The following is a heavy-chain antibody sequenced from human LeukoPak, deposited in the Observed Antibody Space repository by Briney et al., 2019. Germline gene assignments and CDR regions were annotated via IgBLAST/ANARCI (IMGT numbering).Heavy chain of an antibody. J-gene: IGHJ6*02. CDR3: AKAVGVAATSPTSYFYYGMDV. Sequence: GGSLRLSCAASGFTFSSYGMHWVRQAPGKGLEWVAVISYDGSNKYYADSVKGRFTISRDNSKNTLYLQMNSLRAEDTAVYFCAKAVGVAATSPTSYFYYGMDVWGQGTTVTVSS. CDR1: GFTFSSYG. D-gene: IGHD2-15*01. CDR2: ISYDGSNK. V-gene: IGHV3-30*18.